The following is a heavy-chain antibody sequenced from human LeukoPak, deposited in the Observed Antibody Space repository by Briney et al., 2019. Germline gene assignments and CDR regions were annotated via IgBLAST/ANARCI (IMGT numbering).Heavy chain of an antibody. D-gene: IGHD6-13*01. CDR2: IYYSGST. CDR1: GGSISSGDYY. Sequence: SETLSLTCTVSGGSISSGDYYWPWVCQPPGRGLEWLGSIYYSGSTYYNPSLGSRVTISVDTSKNQFSLRLSSVTAADTAVYYCARLELAAAGNRWFDPWGQGALVTVSS. CDR3: ARLELAAAGNRWFDP. J-gene: IGHJ5*02. V-gene: IGHV4-39*01.